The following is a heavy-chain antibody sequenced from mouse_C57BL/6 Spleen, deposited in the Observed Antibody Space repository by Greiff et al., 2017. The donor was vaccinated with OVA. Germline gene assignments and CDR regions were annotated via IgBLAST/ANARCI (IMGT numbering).Heavy chain of an antibody. Sequence: QVQLQQSGAELVRPGASVKLSCKASGYTFTGYCINWVKQRPGQGLEWIARIYPGSGNTYYNEKFKGKATLTAEKSSSTAYMQLSSLTSEDSAVYFCARGTTVPGYFDYWGQGTTLTVSS. CDR3: ARGTTVPGYFDY. D-gene: IGHD1-1*01. J-gene: IGHJ2*01. CDR1: GYTFTGYC. V-gene: IGHV1-76*01. CDR2: IYPGSGNT.